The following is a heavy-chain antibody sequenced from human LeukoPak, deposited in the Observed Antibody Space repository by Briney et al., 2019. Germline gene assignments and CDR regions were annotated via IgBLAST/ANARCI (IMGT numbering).Heavy chain of an antibody. V-gene: IGHV3-23*01. CDR1: GFTFGDYA. CDR3: AKDAVTALAGYYYYMDV. J-gene: IGHJ6*03. Sequence: PGGSLRLSCTASGFTFGDYAISWVRQAPGKGLEWVSGISGSGGRTYYADSVKGRFTISRDNSKNTLYLQMNSLRADDTAVYYCAKDAVTALAGYYYYMDVWGKGTMVTVSS. CDR2: ISGSGGRT. D-gene: IGHD6-19*01.